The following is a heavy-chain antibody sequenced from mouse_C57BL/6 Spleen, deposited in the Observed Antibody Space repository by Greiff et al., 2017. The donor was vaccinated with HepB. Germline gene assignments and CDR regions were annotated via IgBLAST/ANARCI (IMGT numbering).Heavy chain of an antibody. CDR1: GYTFTEYT. CDR3: ARHEEPTVYGNYFAY. D-gene: IGHD2-1*01. CDR2: FYPGSGSI. V-gene: IGHV1-62-2*01. Sequence: VMLVESGAELVKPGASVKLSCKASGYTFTEYTIHWVKQRSGQGLEWIGWFYPGSGSIKYNEKFKDKATLTADKSSSTVYMELSRLTSEDSAVYFCARHEEPTVYGNYFAYWGQGTLVTVSA. J-gene: IGHJ3*01.